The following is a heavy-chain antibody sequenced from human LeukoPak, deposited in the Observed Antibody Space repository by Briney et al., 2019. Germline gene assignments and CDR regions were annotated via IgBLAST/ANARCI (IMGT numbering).Heavy chain of an antibody. V-gene: IGHV3-23*01. CDR3: AKDGYSYGSRDFDY. CDR1: GFTFSSYA. Sequence: GGSLRLSCAASGFTFSSYAMSWVRQAPGKGLKWVSAISGSGGSTYYADSVKGRFTISRDNSKTTLYLQMNSLRAEDTAVYYCAKDGYSYGSRDFDYWGQGTLVTVSS. CDR2: ISGSGGST. D-gene: IGHD5-18*01. J-gene: IGHJ4*02.